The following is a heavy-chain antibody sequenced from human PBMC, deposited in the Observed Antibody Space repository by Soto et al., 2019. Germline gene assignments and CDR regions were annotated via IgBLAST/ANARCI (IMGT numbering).Heavy chain of an antibody. J-gene: IGHJ6*02. V-gene: IGHV3-48*03. CDR2: ITSSGSTI. CDR1: GFTFISYE. CDR3: ASPPDV. Sequence: GGSLRLSCEASGFTFISYEMYWIRQGPGKGLEWVAYITSSGSTIYYADSVKGRFTISRDNAKNSLSLQMNSLKPEDTAVYYCASPPDVWGQGTTVTVSS.